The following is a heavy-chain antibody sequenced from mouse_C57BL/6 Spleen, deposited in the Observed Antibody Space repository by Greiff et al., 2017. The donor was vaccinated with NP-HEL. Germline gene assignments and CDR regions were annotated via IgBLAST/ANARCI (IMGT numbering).Heavy chain of an antibody. J-gene: IGHJ3*01. D-gene: IGHD1-1*01. Sequence: VQLQQSGAELVRPGASVKLSCTASGFNIKDYYMHWVKQRPEQGLEWIGRIDPEDGDTEYAPKFQGQATMTADTSSNTAYLQLSSLTSEDTSVYYCTIPQYYGSSSPFGYWGQGTLVTVSA. CDR2: IDPEDGDT. CDR3: TIPQYYGSSSPFGY. V-gene: IGHV14-1*01. CDR1: GFNIKDYY.